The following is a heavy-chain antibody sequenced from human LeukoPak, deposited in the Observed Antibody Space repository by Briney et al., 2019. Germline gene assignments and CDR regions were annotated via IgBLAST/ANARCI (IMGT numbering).Heavy chain of an antibody. D-gene: IGHD3-9*01. V-gene: IGHV3-74*01. J-gene: IGHJ4*02. CDR1: GFTFSSYW. Sequence: GGSLRLSCAASGFTFSSYWMHWVRQAPGKELVWVSRINGDGSRTTYADSVKGRYTISRDNAKNTLYLQMNSLRAEDTAVYYRARGFDWDTTMGYWGQGTLVTVSS. CDR2: INGDGSRT. CDR3: ARGFDWDTTMGY.